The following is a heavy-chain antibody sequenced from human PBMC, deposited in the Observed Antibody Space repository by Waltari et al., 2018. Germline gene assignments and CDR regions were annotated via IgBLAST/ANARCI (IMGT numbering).Heavy chain of an antibody. J-gene: IGHJ4*02. CDR1: GGSISSSSYY. Sequence: QVQLQESGPGLVKPSQTLSLTCTVSGGSISSSSYYWGWIRQPPGKGLEWIGSIYYSGSTYYNPALKSRVTIAVDTSKNQFSLKLSSVTAADTAVYYCAREWESRGYFDYWGQGTLVTVSS. CDR3: AREWESRGYFDY. V-gene: IGHV4-39*07. D-gene: IGHD1-26*01. CDR2: IYYSGST.